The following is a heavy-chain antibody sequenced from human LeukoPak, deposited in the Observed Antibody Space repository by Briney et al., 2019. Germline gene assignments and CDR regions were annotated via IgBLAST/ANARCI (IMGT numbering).Heavy chain of an antibody. CDR3: ARGLLVTIFGPSYYFDY. CDR2: IYHSGST. Sequence: SQTLSLTCAVSGGSISSGGYSWSWIRQPPGKGLEWIGYIYHSGSTNYNPSLKSRVTISVDTSKNQFSLKLSSVTAADTAVYYCARGLLVTIFGPSYYFDYWGQGTLVTVSS. V-gene: IGHV4-30-2*01. D-gene: IGHD3-3*01. J-gene: IGHJ4*02. CDR1: GGSISSGGYS.